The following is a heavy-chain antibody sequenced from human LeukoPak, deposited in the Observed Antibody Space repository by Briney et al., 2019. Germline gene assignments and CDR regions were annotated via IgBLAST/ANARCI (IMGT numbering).Heavy chain of an antibody. J-gene: IGHJ4*02. V-gene: IGHV4-34*01. CDR2: INHSGST. CDR3: ARNGYYFDY. CDR1: GGSFSGYY. D-gene: IGHD1-14*01. Sequence: SETLSLTCAVYGGSFSGYYWSWIRQPPGKGLEWIGEINHSGSTNYNPSLKSRVTISIDGSKNQFSLKLSSVTAADTAVYYCARNGYYFDYWGQGTLVTVSS.